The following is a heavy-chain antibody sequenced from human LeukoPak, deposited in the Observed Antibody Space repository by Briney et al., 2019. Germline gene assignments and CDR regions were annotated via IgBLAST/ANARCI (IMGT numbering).Heavy chain of an antibody. CDR2: ISYDGSNK. CDR1: GFTFSSYG. J-gene: IGHJ3*02. CDR3: AKFPTVTTRGPAFDI. V-gene: IGHV3-30*18. Sequence: TGGSLRLSCAASGFTFSSYGMHWVRQAPGKGLEWVAVISYDGSNKYYADSVKGRFTISRDNSKNTLYLQMNSLRAEDTAVYYCAKFPTVTTRGPAFDIWGQGTMVTVSS. D-gene: IGHD4-17*01.